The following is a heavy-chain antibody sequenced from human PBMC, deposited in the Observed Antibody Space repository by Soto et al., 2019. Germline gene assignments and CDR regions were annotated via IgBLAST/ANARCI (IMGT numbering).Heavy chain of an antibody. J-gene: IGHJ3*02. CDR2: ISYDGSNK. V-gene: IGHV3-30*18. CDR3: AKDVWDDSSGIATDDAFDI. CDR1: GFTFSSYA. D-gene: IGHD6-19*01. Sequence: GGSLSLSCAASGFTFSSYAMSWVRQAPGKGLEWVAVISYDGSNKYYADSVKGRFTISRDNSKNTLYLQMNSLRAEDTAVYYCAKDVWDDSSGIATDDAFDIWGQGTMVTVSS.